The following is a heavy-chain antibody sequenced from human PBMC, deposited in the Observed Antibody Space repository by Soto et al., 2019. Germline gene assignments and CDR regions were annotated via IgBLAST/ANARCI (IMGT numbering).Heavy chain of an antibody. V-gene: IGHV1-69*01. Sequence: QVQLVQSGAEVKKPGSSVKVSCKASGGTFSSYAISWVQQAPGQGLEWMGGIIPIFGTANYAQKFQGRVTITADESTSTAYMELSSLRSEDTAVYYCARRGSSSWYGHYYFDYWGQGTLVTVSS. CDR2: IIPIFGTA. CDR3: ARRGSSSWYGHYYFDY. D-gene: IGHD6-13*01. J-gene: IGHJ4*02. CDR1: GGTFSSYA.